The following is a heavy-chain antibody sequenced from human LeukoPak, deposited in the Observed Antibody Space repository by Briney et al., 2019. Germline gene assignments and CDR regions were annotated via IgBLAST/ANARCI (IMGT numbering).Heavy chain of an antibody. CDR1: GYTFTGYY. CDR3: AKVVPAAD. J-gene: IGHJ4*02. V-gene: IGHV1-2*02. D-gene: IGHD2-2*01. CDR2: INPNSGAT. Sequence: ASVKVSCKASGYTFTGYYMHWVRQAPGQGLEWMGWINPNSGATDYAQKFRGRVTMTRDTSISTAYMELSSLRSDDTAVYYCAKVVPAADWGQGTLVTVSS.